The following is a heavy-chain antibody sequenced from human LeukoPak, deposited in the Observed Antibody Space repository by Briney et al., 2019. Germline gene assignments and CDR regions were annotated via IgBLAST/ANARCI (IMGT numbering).Heavy chain of an antibody. J-gene: IGHJ5*02. Sequence: PGGSLRLSCAASGFTFTDYWMHWVRQVAGKGLVWVSRINGDLTNTTYADSVEGRFTISRDNAKNTLYLQMNSLRAEDTAVYYCARAMPHDNWFNPWGQGSLVTVSS. CDR1: GFTFTDYW. V-gene: IGHV3-74*03. CDR2: INGDLTNT. D-gene: IGHD2-2*01. CDR3: ARAMPHDNWFNP.